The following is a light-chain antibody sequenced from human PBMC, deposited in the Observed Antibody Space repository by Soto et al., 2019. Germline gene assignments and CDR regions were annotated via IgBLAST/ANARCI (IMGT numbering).Light chain of an antibody. J-gene: IGKJ5*01. CDR1: QSSNRD. CDR3: QQYHSWPIT. Sequence: EIVMTQSQYTLSVSPGESATLSGRASQSSNRDLAWYEQKPGQTPRRVIYGASTWGTGVPPRFTGSGSGTEFTLTISNLQSEDFAVYYCQQYHSWPITFGQGTRLEIK. V-gene: IGKV3D-15*01. CDR2: GAS.